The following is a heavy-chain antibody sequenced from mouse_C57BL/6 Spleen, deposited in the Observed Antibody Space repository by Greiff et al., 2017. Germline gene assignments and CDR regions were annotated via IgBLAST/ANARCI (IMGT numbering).Heavy chain of an antibody. CDR1: GYAFSSYW. J-gene: IGHJ2*01. D-gene: IGHD2-10*01. V-gene: IGHV1-80*01. CDR2: IYPGDGDT. Sequence: QVQLQQSGAELVKPGASVKISCKASGYAFSSYWMNWVKQRPGKGLEGIGQIYPGDGDTNYNGKFKGKATLTADKSSSTAYMQLSSLTSEDSAVYFCARSYYGNYVDFDYWGQGTTLTVSS. CDR3: ARSYYGNYVDFDY.